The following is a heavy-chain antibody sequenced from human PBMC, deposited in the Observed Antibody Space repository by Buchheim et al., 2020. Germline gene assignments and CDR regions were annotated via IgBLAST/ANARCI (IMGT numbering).Heavy chain of an antibody. CDR3: ARNGGNSDFGY. CDR2: ISHSGST. Sequence: QVQLQESGPGLVKPSGTLSLTCAVSGGSIRSRNWWTWVRQPPGKGLEWIGEISHSGSTNYNPSLKSRVTISVEKSKNKFPLKLSSVTAADTAVYYCARNGGNSDFGYWGQGTL. J-gene: IGHJ4*02. V-gene: IGHV4-4*02. D-gene: IGHD4-23*01. CDR1: GGSIRSRNW.